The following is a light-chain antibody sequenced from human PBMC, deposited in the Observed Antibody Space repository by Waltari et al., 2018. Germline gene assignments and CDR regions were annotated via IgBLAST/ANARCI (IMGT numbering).Light chain of an antibody. V-gene: IGKV3-20*01. Sequence: EILLTQSPGTLSLSPGERATLSCRASQSVTRALAWYQQKPGQAPRLLIYGVSNRATGSPDRFSGSGSGTDFSLTISRLEREDFAVYYCQHYVRLPATFGQGTKVEIK. CDR3: QHYVRLPAT. CDR2: GVS. J-gene: IGKJ1*01. CDR1: QSVTRA.